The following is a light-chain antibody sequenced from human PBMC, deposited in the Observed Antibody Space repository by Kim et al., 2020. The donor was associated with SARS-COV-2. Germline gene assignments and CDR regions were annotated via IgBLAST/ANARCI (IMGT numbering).Light chain of an antibody. CDR1: QVVSNW. CDR3: QQYYSYPEA. V-gene: IGKV1-5*01. CDR2: GIS. J-gene: IGKJ2*01. Sequence: SAFGGDKIIITCPARQVVSNWVAWYQHKPGKAPKLLCYGISVLHRGVPSRFSGAGSRTEFTLTISSLQPDDAATYYCQQYYSYPEAFGQGTKLEI.